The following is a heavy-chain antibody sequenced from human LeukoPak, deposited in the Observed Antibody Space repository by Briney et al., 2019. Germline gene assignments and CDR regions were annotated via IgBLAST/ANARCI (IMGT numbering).Heavy chain of an antibody. D-gene: IGHD3-22*01. CDR1: GGTFSSYA. CDR3: ARHDNYPGFGRGFDP. Sequence: SVKVSCKASGGTFSSYAISWVRQAPGQGLEWMGRIIPILGIANYAQKFQGRVTITADKSTSTAYMELSSLRSEDTAVYYCARHDNYPGFGRGFDPWGQGTLVTVSS. CDR2: IIPILGIA. J-gene: IGHJ5*02. V-gene: IGHV1-69*04.